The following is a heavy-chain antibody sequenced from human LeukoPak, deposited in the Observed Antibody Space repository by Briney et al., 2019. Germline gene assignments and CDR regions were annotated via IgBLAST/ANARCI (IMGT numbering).Heavy chain of an antibody. D-gene: IGHD2-21*01. V-gene: IGHV4-31*03. J-gene: IGHJ5*02. CDR1: GGSISSGGYY. Sequence: SETLSLTCTVSGGSISSGGYYWSWIRQHPGKGLEWIGYIYYSGSAYYNPSLKSRVTISVDTSKNQFSLKLSSVTAADPAVYYCARDSEGGDWFDPWGQGTLVTVSS. CDR2: IYYSGSA. CDR3: ARDSEGGDWFDP.